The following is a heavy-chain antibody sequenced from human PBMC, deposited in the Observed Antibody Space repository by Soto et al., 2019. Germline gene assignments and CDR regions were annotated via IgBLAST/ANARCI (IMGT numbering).Heavy chain of an antibody. CDR3: ARVIVKPSNLAARPDY. J-gene: IGHJ4*02. V-gene: IGHV1-18*01. CDR1: GYTFTSYG. Sequence: QVQLVQSGAEVKKPGASVKVSCKASGYTFTSYGISWVRQAPGQGLEWMGWISAYTGNTNYAQKLQGRVTMTTDTSPSTAYMELRSLSSDDTAVYYCARVIVKPSNLAARPDYWGQGTLVTVSS. D-gene: IGHD6-6*01. CDR2: ISAYTGNT.